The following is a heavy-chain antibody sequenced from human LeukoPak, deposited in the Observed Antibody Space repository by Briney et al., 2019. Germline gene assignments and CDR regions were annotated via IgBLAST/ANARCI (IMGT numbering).Heavy chain of an antibody. CDR2: IYYSGST. CDR1: GGSISSYY. J-gene: IGHJ4*02. CDR3: ARGGNLYYGSGSFHHY. Sequence: PSETLSLTCTVSGGSISSYYWSWIRQPPGKGLEWIGYIYYSGSTNYNPSLKSRVTISVDTSKNQFSLKLSSVTAADTAVYYCARGGNLYYGSGSFHHYWGQGTLVTVSS. V-gene: IGHV4-59*08. D-gene: IGHD3-10*01.